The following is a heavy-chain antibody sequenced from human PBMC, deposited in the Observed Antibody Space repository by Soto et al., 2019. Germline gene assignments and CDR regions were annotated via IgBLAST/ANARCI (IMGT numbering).Heavy chain of an antibody. D-gene: IGHD3-3*01. J-gene: IGHJ5*02. Sequence: GASVKVSCKASGCTFSSYAISWVRQAPGQGLEWMGGIIPIFGTANYAQKFQGRVTITADESTSTAYMELSSLRSEDTAVYYCARGPPVLRFLEWLRGWFDPWGQGTLVTVSS. CDR1: GCTFSSYA. CDR2: IIPIFGTA. CDR3: ARGPPVLRFLEWLRGWFDP. V-gene: IGHV1-69*13.